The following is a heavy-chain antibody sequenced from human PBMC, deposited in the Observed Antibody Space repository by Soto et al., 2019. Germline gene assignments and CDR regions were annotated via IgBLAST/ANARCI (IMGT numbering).Heavy chain of an antibody. V-gene: IGHV1-69*05. CDR2: IIPIFGTA. J-gene: IGHJ5*02. Sequence: QVQLVQSGAEVKKPGSSVKVSCKASGGTFSSYAISWVRQAPGQGLEWMGGIIPIFGTANYAQKFQGRVTITXXEXTXXAYMELSSLRSEDTAVYYCARGNSVGSGRYRWFDPWGQGTLVTVSS. D-gene: IGHD1-26*01. CDR3: ARGNSVGSGRYRWFDP. CDR1: GGTFSSYA.